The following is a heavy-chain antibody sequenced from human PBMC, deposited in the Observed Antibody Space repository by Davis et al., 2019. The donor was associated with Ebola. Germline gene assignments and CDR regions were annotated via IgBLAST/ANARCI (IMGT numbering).Heavy chain of an antibody. V-gene: IGHV1-69*13. Sequence: SVKVSCKASGGTFSNYDISWVRQAPGQGLEWMGGIIPIFGTTKYAQKFQGRVTITADESTRTAYRELSSLRSDDTAVYYCTRGRDCTNGVCYKAHWFDSWGLGTLVTVSS. CDR1: GGTFSNYD. J-gene: IGHJ5*01. CDR3: TRGRDCTNGVCYKAHWFDS. CDR2: IIPIFGTT. D-gene: IGHD2-8*01.